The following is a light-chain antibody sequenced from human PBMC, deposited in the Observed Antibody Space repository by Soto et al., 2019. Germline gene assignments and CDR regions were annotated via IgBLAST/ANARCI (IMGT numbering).Light chain of an antibody. CDR3: QQSYNTPRT. CDR1: QSITNY. Sequence: DIQMTQTPSSLSASVGDRITITCGASQSITNYLNWYQQKPGKAPKLLIYGASSLQSGVPSRFSGSGSGTDFTLTISSLQLEDFATYYCQQSYNTPRTCGQGTKVDIK. J-gene: IGKJ1*01. CDR2: GAS. V-gene: IGKV1-39*01.